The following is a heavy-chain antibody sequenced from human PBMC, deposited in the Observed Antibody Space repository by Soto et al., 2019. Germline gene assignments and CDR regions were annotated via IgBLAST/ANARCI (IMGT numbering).Heavy chain of an antibody. D-gene: IGHD3-10*01. CDR1: GFTVSNNY. CDR2: IYSGGYT. Sequence: EVQLVESGGGLIQPGGSLRLSCAVSGFTVSNNYMSWVRQAPGKGLEGVSVIYSGGYTAYGDSVKGRFTISRDNSKNPIFLQMNGRGAHDPAVYSCGTHPGGGGYWGQGTLVTVSS. CDR3: GTHPGGGGY. V-gene: IGHV3-53*01. J-gene: IGHJ4*02.